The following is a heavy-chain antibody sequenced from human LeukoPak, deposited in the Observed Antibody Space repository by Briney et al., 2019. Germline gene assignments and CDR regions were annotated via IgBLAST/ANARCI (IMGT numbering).Heavy chain of an antibody. CDR3: ARTTVNTHYNRCDP. D-gene: IGHD4-17*01. Sequence: ASVKVSCKASGYTFTSYGISWVRQAPGQGLEWMGWISAYNGNTNYAQKLQCRVTMTTDTSTSTAYMELRSLRSDDTAVYYCARTTVNTHYNRCDPWGQGTLVTVSS. V-gene: IGHV1-18*01. J-gene: IGHJ5*02. CDR2: ISAYNGNT. CDR1: GYTFTSYG.